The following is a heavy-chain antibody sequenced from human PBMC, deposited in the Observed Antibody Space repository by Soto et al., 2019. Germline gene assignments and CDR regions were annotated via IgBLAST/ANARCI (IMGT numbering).Heavy chain of an antibody. CDR3: AKDDFTDRGDDYFDY. V-gene: IGHV3-23*01. CDR1: GFSFTNFA. CDR2: IGASGDIT. J-gene: IGHJ4*02. D-gene: IGHD2-21*02. Sequence: LRFSCAASGFSFTNFAMSWVRQAPGKGLEWVAGIGASGDITWYADSVKGRLSISRDNSKNTLYLQLNSLRFEDTAVYYCAKDDFTDRGDDYFDYWGPGTLVTVSS.